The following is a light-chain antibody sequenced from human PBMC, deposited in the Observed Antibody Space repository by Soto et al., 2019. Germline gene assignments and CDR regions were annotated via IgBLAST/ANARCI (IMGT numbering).Light chain of an antibody. Sequence: GDRVLITCRASQTISTWVAWYQHKTGKAPTLLIYDASSLESGVPSRFSGSGSGTDFTLTISSLQPEDFATYYCQQSYSTPPTFGQGTKVDIK. CDR1: QTISTW. CDR2: DAS. V-gene: IGKV1-39*01. J-gene: IGKJ1*01. CDR3: QQSYSTPPT.